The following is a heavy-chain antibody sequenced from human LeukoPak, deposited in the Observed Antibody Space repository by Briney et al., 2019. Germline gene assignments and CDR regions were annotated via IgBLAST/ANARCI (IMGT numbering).Heavy chain of an antibody. CDR2: IYTSGST. V-gene: IGHV4-4*07. CDR3: AREDYYDSSGYFDY. D-gene: IGHD3-22*01. Sequence: KPSETLSLTCTVSGGSISSYYWSRIRQPAGKGLEWIVRIYTSGSTNYNPSLKSRATMSVDTSKNQFSLKLSSVTAADTAVYYCAREDYYDSSGYFDYWGQGTLVTVSS. CDR1: GGSISSYY. J-gene: IGHJ4*02.